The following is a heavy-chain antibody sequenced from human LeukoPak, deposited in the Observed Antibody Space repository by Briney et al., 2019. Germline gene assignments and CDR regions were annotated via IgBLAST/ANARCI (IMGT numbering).Heavy chain of an antibody. Sequence: ASVKVSCKASGYTFTSYGISWVRQAPGQGLEWMGWISAYNGNTNYAQKLQGRVTMTTDTSTSTAYMELRSLRSDDTAMYYCARVEGLSSSPRTLRYWGQGTLVSVSS. D-gene: IGHD2-15*01. V-gene: IGHV1-18*01. CDR3: ARVEGLSSSPRTLRY. CDR2: ISAYNGNT. J-gene: IGHJ4*02. CDR1: GYTFTSYG.